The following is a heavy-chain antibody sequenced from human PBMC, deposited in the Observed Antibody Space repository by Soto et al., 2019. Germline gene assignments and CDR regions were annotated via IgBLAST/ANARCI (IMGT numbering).Heavy chain of an antibody. CDR1: GFTFSNSA. D-gene: IGHD2-15*01. J-gene: IGHJ4*02. V-gene: IGHV3-23*01. CDR3: AVNCTGASCRDY. CDR2: ISGSVGST. Sequence: EVQLLESGGGLVQPGGSLRLSCAASGFTFSNSAMSWVRQAPGRGLEWLTAISGSVGSTYYADSVKGRFTISRDTSRNSLSLQMSSLRADDAAVYYCAVNCTGASCRDYWGQGTLVTVSS.